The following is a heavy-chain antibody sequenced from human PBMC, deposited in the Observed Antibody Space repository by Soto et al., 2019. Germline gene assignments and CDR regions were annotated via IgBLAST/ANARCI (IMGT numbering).Heavy chain of an antibody. CDR2: ISYDGSNK. V-gene: IGHV3-30-3*01. D-gene: IGHD5-12*01. Sequence: QVQLVESGGGVVQPGRSLRLSCAASGFTFSSYAMHWVRQAPGKGLVWVAVISYDGSNKYYADSVQGRFTISRDNSKNTLYLQMNILRAEDTAVYYCASGEMATIDYWGQGTLVTVSS. CDR1: GFTFSSYA. J-gene: IGHJ4*02. CDR3: ASGEMATIDY.